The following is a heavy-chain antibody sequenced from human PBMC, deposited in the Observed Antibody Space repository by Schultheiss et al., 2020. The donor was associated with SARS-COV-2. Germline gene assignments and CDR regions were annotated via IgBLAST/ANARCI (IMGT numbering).Heavy chain of an antibody. CDR2: INHSGST. CDR3: ARVGYSYGLDYYYYGMDV. Sequence: SETLSLTCTVSGGSVSSGSYYWGWIRQPPGKGLEWIGEINHSGSTNYNPSLKSRVTISVDTSKNQFSLKVSSVTAADTAVYYCARVGYSYGLDYYYYGMDVWGQGTTVTVSS. J-gene: IGHJ6*02. V-gene: IGHV4-39*07. CDR1: GGSVSSGSYY. D-gene: IGHD5-18*01.